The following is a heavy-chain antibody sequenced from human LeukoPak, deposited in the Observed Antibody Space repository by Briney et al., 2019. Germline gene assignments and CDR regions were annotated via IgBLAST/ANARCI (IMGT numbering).Heavy chain of an antibody. CDR2: VSSGSSYI. CDR3: ARDTTLVVPAATLDY. CDR1: GFTFSSYS. V-gene: IGHV3-21*01. J-gene: IGHJ4*02. Sequence: GGSLRLSCAASGFTFSSYSMNWVRQAPGKGLEWVSSVSSGSSYIYYADSVKGRFTISRDNAKNSLYLQMNSLRAEDTAVYYCARDTTLVVPAATLDYWGQGTLVTVSS. D-gene: IGHD2-2*01.